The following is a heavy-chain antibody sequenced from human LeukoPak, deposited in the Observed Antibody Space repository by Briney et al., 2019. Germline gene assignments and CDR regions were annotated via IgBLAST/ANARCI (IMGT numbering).Heavy chain of an antibody. CDR2: INPNSGGT. Sequence: ASVKVSCKASGYTFTGYYMHWVRQAPGQGLEWMGWINPNSGGTNYAQKYQGWVTMTRDTSISTAYMELSRLRSDDTAVYYCARDRRIAAAGTGFGMDVWGQGTTVTVSS. CDR1: GYTFTGYY. CDR3: ARDRRIAAAGTGFGMDV. J-gene: IGHJ6*02. D-gene: IGHD6-13*01. V-gene: IGHV1-2*04.